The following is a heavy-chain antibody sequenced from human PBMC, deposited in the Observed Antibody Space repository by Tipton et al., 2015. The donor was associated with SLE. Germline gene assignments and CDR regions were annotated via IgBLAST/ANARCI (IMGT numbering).Heavy chain of an antibody. Sequence: LRLSCTVSGGSISSGSYYWSWIRQPAGKGLEWIGYIYTSGSTNYNPSLKSRVTISVDTSKNQFSLKLSSVTAADTAVYYCARVGGKDYWGQGTLVTVSS. CDR2: IYTSGST. D-gene: IGHD4-23*01. CDR3: ARVGGKDY. J-gene: IGHJ4*02. CDR1: GGSISSGSYY. V-gene: IGHV4-61*09.